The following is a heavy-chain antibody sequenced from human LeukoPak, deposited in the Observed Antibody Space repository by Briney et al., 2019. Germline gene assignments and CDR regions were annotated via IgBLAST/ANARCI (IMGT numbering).Heavy chain of an antibody. CDR3: AKGLGVGALAQFDY. CDR1: GFTFRNFW. V-gene: IGHV3-7*05. D-gene: IGHD1-26*01. CDR2: IKEDGTMK. J-gene: IGHJ4*02. Sequence: PGGSLRLSCAASGFTFRNFWMSWVRQAPGKGLEWVGNIKEDGTMKYYLDSVKGRVTISRDNARNSLHLQLDSLRAEDTAVYYCAKGLGVGALAQFDYWGQGTLVTVSS.